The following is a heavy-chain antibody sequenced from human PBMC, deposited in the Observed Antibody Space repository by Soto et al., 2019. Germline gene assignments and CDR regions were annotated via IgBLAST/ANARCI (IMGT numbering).Heavy chain of an antibody. CDR3: ARALDSSCWAHDAFDI. CDR1: GFTFSSYA. J-gene: IGHJ3*02. Sequence: QVQLVESGGGVVQPGRSLRLSCAASGFTFSSYAMHWVRQAPGKGLEWVAVISYDGSNKYYADSVKGRFTISRDNSKNTLYLQMNSLRAEDTAVYYCARALDSSCWAHDAFDILGQGTMVTVSS. D-gene: IGHD6-19*01. CDR2: ISYDGSNK. V-gene: IGHV3-30-3*01.